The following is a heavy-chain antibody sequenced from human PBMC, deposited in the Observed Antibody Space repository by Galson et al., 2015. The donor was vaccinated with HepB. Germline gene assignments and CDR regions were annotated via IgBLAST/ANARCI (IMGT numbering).Heavy chain of an antibody. Sequence: SLRLSCAASGFTFSSYSMNWVRQAPGKGLEWVSSISSSSSYIYYADSVKGRFTISRDNAKNSLYLQMNSLRAEDTAVYYCARVPHSDYGDYSFDYWGQGTLVTVSS. CDR1: GFTFSSYS. J-gene: IGHJ4*02. CDR3: ARVPHSDYGDYSFDY. D-gene: IGHD4-17*01. CDR2: ISSSSSYI. V-gene: IGHV3-21*01.